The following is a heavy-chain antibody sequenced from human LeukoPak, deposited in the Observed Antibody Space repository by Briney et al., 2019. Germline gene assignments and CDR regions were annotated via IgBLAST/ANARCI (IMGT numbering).Heavy chain of an antibody. CDR2: ISWNSGSI. CDR3: ARTYGSGSYYGL. Sequence: PGGSLRLSCAASGFTFDDYAMHWVRQAPGKGLEWVSGISWNSGSIGYADSVKGRFTISRDNAKNSLYLQMNSLRAEDTAVYYCARTYGSGSYYGLWGQGTLVTVSS. V-gene: IGHV3-9*01. J-gene: IGHJ4*02. D-gene: IGHD3-10*01. CDR1: GFTFDDYA.